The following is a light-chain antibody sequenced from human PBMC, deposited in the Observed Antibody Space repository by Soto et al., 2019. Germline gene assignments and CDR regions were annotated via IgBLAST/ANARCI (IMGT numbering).Light chain of an antibody. CDR3: QHYGSSQWT. CDR2: ASS. CDR1: QTVSGSY. Sequence: EIVLTQSAGTLSLSPGERATLSCRASQTVSGSYLAWFQQKPGQAPRLLIYASSTRAAGVPDRFSGSGSGTDFSLTINRLEPEDFAVYYCQHYGSSQWTFGQGTKVEIK. J-gene: IGKJ1*01. V-gene: IGKV3-20*01.